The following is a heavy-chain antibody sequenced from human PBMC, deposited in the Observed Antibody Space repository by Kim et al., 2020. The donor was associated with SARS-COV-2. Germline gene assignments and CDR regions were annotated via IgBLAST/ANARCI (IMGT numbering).Heavy chain of an antibody. Sequence: GGSLRLSCAASGFTFDDYAMHWVRQAPGKGLEWVSGISWNSGSIGYADSVKGRFTISRDNAKNSLYLQMNSLRAEDTALYYCAKDIADWSVGYYYGMDVWGQGTTVTVSS. J-gene: IGHJ6*02. CDR3: AKDIADWSVGYYYGMDV. CDR1: GFTFDDYA. D-gene: IGHD1-1*01. CDR2: ISWNSGSI. V-gene: IGHV3-9*01.